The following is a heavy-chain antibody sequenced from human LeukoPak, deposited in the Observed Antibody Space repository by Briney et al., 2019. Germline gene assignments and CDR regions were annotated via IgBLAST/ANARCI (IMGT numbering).Heavy chain of an antibody. Sequence: PGGSLRLSCAASGFTFSTYAMHWVRQAPGKGLEWVAVILSHGRNEHYADSLKGRFSISRDNAKDTLYLQVSSQRADDTAVYYCARGAVADDFDYWGQGTLVTVSS. CDR2: ILSHGRNE. J-gene: IGHJ4*02. CDR1: GFTFSTYA. D-gene: IGHD6-19*01. CDR3: ARGAVADDFDY. V-gene: IGHV3-30*04.